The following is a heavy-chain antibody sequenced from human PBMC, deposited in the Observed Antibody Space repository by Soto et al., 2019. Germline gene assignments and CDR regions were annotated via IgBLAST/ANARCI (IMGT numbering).Heavy chain of an antibody. D-gene: IGHD3-10*01. Sequence: SETLSLTCTVSGGSISSYYWSWIRQPPGKGLEWIGYIYYSGSTNYNPSLKSRVTISVDTSKNQFSLKLSSVTAADTAVYYCARESGYYGSGSYSNFDYWGQGTLVTVSS. CDR3: ARESGYYGSGSYSNFDY. CDR1: GGSISSYY. J-gene: IGHJ4*02. CDR2: IYYSGST. V-gene: IGHV4-59*01.